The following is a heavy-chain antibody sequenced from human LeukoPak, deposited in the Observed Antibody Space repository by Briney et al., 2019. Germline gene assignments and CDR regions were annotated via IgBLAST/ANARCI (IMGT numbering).Heavy chain of an antibody. Sequence: PSETLSLTCTVSGGSISSGGYYWSWIRQHPGKGLEWIGYIYYSGSTYYNPSLKSRVTISVDTSKNQFSLKLSSVTAVDTAVYYCARAWDTAMAYAFDPWGQGTLVTVSS. V-gene: IGHV4-30-4*08. CDR2: IYYSGST. CDR1: GGSISSGGYY. CDR3: ARAWDTAMAYAFDP. J-gene: IGHJ5*02. D-gene: IGHD5-18*01.